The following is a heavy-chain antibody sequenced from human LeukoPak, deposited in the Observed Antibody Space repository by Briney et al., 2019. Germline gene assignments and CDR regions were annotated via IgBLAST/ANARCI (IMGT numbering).Heavy chain of an antibody. CDR1: GFTFSSYA. CDR3: AKIEGYSSGWYDWFDP. D-gene: IGHD6-19*01. CDR2: ISSSGGST. Sequence: GGSLRLSCAASGFTFSSYAMCWVRQPPGKGLEWVLAISSSGGSTYYADSVRGRFTISRDNSKNTLYLQMNSLRADDTAVYYCAKIEGYSSGWYDWFDPWGQGTLVTVSS. J-gene: IGHJ5*02. V-gene: IGHV3-23*01.